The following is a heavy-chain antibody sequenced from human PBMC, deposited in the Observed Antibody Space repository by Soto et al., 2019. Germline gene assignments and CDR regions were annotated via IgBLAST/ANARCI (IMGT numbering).Heavy chain of an antibody. CDR2: IKQDGSEK. J-gene: IGHJ6*02. CDR3: AREGVAGHETQSFYYYYYYGMDV. V-gene: IGHV3-7*03. CDR1: GFTFSSYW. Sequence: PGGSLRLSCAASGFTFSSYWMSWVRQAPGKGLEWVANIKQDGSEKYYVDSVKGRFTISRDNAKNSLYLQMNSLRAEGKAVYYCAREGVAGHETQSFYYYYYYGMDVWGQGTTVTVSS. D-gene: IGHD6-19*01.